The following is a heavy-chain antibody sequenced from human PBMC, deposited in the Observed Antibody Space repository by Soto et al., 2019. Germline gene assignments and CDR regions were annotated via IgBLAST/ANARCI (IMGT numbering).Heavy chain of an antibody. V-gene: IGHV4-34*01. D-gene: IGHD3-10*01. Sequence: SETLSLTCAVYGGSFSGYYWSWIRQPPGKGLEWIGEINHSGSTNYNPSLKSRVTISVDTSKNQFSLKLSSVTAADTAVYYCARGKEIAGSNDYWGQGTLVTVSS. CDR1: GGSFSGYY. CDR2: INHSGST. J-gene: IGHJ4*02. CDR3: ARGKEIAGSNDY.